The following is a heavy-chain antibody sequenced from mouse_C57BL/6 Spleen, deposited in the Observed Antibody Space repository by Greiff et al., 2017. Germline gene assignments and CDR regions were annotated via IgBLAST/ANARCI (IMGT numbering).Heavy chain of an antibody. V-gene: IGHV2-3*01. CDR3: ATYYYGSSPFAY. D-gene: IGHD1-1*01. CDR2: ILGDGCT. CDR1: GFSLTSYG. J-gene: IGHJ3*01. Sequence: QVQLKESGPGLVAPSQSLSITCTVSGFSLTSYGVSWVRQPPGKGLEWLGVILGDGCTIYHSALISRLSISQENSKSQIILNLNSLQTDDTATYYCATYYYGSSPFAYWGQGTLVTVSA.